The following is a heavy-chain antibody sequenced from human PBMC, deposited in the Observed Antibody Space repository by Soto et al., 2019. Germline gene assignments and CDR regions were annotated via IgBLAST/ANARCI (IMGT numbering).Heavy chain of an antibody. CDR2: ISSSGSTI. D-gene: IGHD6-13*01. V-gene: IGHV3-11*01. CDR1: GFTFSDYY. J-gene: IGHJ4*02. Sequence: GESLRLSCAASGFTFSDYYMSWIRQAPGKGLEWVSYISSSGSTIYYADSVKGRFTISRDNAKNSLYLQMNSLRAEDTAVYYCARVAAAGTFDYWGQGTLVTVSS. CDR3: ARVAAAGTFDY.